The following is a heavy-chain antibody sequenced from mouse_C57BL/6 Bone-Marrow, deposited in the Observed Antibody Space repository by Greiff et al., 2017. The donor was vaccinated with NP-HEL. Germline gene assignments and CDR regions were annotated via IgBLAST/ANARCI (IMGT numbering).Heavy chain of an antibody. CDR1: GFNIKDDY. CDR2: IDPENGDT. V-gene: IGHV14-4*01. D-gene: IGHD1-1*01. CDR3: PPTVDYAMDY. J-gene: IGHJ4*01. Sequence: EVQLVESGAELVRPGASVKLSCTASGFNIKDDYMHWVKQRPEQGLEWIGWIDPENGDTEYASKFQGKATITADTSSNTAYLQLSSLTSEDTAVYYCPPTVDYAMDYWGQGTSVTVSS.